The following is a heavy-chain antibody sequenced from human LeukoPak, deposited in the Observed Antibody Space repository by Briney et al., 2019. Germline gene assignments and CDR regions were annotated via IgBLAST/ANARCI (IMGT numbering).Heavy chain of an antibody. V-gene: IGHV3-7*01. CDR3: AKGYCSSTGCYGYYYYGMDV. CDR1: GFTFSTFW. CDR2: IKQDGSEK. D-gene: IGHD2-2*01. Sequence: GGSLRLSCAASGFTFSTFWMNWVRRAPGKGLEWVANIKQDGSEKFYVDSVKGRFTISRDNAKNSLYLQMNSLRAEDTAVYYCAKGYCSSTGCYGYYYYGMDVWGQGTTVTVSS. J-gene: IGHJ6*02.